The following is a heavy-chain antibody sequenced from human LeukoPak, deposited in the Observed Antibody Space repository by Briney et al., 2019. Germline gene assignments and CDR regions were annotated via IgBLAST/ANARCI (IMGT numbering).Heavy chain of an antibody. CDR2: IYYSGST. V-gene: IGHV4-59*12. CDR3: ASSGSGSYYRLDY. J-gene: IGHJ4*02. CDR1: GGSLSSYY. Sequence: PSETLSLTCTVSGGSLSSYYWSWIRQPPGKGLEWIGYIYYSGSTNYNPSLKSRVTISVDTSKNQFSLKLSSVTAADTAVYYCASSGSGSYYRLDYWGQGTLVTVSS. D-gene: IGHD3-10*01.